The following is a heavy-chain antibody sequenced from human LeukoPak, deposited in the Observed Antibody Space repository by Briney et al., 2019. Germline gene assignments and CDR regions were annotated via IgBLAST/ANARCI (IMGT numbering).Heavy chain of an antibody. Sequence: PGGSLRLSCAASGFTFSNYWMTWVRQAPGRGLEWVANIKQDGSENSYVGSVKGRFTISRDNAKNSLYLQMNSLRAEDTAVYYCAREVAARRLGSWFDPWGQGTPVTVSS. V-gene: IGHV3-7*01. CDR3: AREVAARRLGSWFDP. CDR1: GFTFSNYW. CDR2: IKQDGSEN. J-gene: IGHJ5*02. D-gene: IGHD6-6*01.